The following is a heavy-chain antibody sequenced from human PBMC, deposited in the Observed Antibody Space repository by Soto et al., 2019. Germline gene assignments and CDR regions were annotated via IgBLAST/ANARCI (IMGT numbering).Heavy chain of an antibody. CDR3: ASLQAAAGDNDLTFDY. V-gene: IGHV5-10-1*01. CDR2: IDPSDSYT. J-gene: IGHJ4*02. D-gene: IGHD6-13*01. Sequence: EVQLVQSGAEVKKPGESLRISCKGSGYSFTSYWISWVRQMPGKGLEWMGRIDPSDSYTNYSPSFQGHVTISAAKSISTAYLQWSSLKASDTAMYYCASLQAAAGDNDLTFDYWGQGTLVTVSS. CDR1: GYSFTSYW.